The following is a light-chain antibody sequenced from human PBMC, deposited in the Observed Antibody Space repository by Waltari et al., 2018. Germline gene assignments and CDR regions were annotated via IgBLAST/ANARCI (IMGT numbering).Light chain of an antibody. J-gene: IGKJ1*01. V-gene: IGKV3-20*01. CDR2: GAS. Sequence: ELVLTQSPGTLSLSPGARTTLSCRASQSVSRVLAWYQQRPGQAPRLLIYGASNRATGIPDRFSGSGSGTDFNLTISRLEPEDFAMYYCQMYVRLPVTFGQGTKVEIK. CDR1: QSVSRV. CDR3: QMYVRLPVT.